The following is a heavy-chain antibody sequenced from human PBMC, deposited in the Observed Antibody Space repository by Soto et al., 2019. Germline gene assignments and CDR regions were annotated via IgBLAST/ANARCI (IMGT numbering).Heavy chain of an antibody. J-gene: IGHJ3*02. CDR1: GGSFSNSY. Sequence: QVQLQQSGPGLVKTSETLSLTCNVSGGSFSNSYWSWIRQPAGKGLEWIGRIYISGSTTSNPSLKSRVSMSVDTSMSQFSLRLSSVTAADTAVYYCARAPLRTTIPKDAFDIWGQGTVVTVSS. D-gene: IGHD5-12*01. CDR3: ARAPLRTTIPKDAFDI. V-gene: IGHV4-4*07. CDR2: IYISGST.